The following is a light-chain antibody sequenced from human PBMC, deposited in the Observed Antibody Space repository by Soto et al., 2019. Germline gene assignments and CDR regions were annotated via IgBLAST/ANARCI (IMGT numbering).Light chain of an antibody. CDR2: MAS. J-gene: IGKJ1*01. CDR3: QQYNTYSRT. CDR1: QTISSW. V-gene: IGKV1-5*03. Sequence: DIQMTQSPSTLSGSLGARVTITFRASQTISSWLGWYQHKPGKAPKLLIYMASNLQSGVPSRFGGAGSGTEFTLTISSLQPDDFATYYCQQYNTYSRTFGQGTKVDIK.